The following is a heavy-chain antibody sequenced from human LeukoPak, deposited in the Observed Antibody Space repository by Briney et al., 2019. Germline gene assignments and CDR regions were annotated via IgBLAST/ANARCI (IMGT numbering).Heavy chain of an antibody. Sequence: PSETLSLTCTVSGGSISSGDYYWSWIRQPPGKGLEWIGYIYYSGSTYYNPSLKSRVTISVDTSQTQFSLKLSSVTAADTAVYFCARGAGWYSYWGQGTLVTVSS. D-gene: IGHD6-19*01. CDR2: IYYSGST. V-gene: IGHV4-30-4*02. CDR3: ARGAGWYSY. J-gene: IGHJ4*02. CDR1: GGSISSGDYY.